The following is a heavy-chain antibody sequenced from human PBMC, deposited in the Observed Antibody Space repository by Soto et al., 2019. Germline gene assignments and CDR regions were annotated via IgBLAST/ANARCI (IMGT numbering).Heavy chain of an antibody. CDR3: ASYSSGWYDVSY. Sequence: QVQLQESGPGLVKPSETLSLTCTVSGGSVSSGSYFWSWIRQPPGKGLEWIGYIYYSGSTNYNPSLKSRVTIAVDTSKNQFSLKLSSVTAADTAVYYCASYSSGWYDVSYWGQGSLVTVSS. D-gene: IGHD6-19*01. J-gene: IGHJ4*02. V-gene: IGHV4-61*01. CDR1: GGSVSSGSYF. CDR2: IYYSGST.